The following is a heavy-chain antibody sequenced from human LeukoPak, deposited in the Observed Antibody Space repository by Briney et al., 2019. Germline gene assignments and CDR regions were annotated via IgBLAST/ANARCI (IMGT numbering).Heavy chain of an antibody. V-gene: IGHV3-66*01. CDR2: TYAGGII. D-gene: IGHD3-10*01. CDR1: GFTVSSNY. CDR3: ARGVSAPYFDS. Sequence: PGGSLRLSCAASGFTVSSNYMNWVRQAPGKGLEWVSVTYAGGIIYYADSVKGRFTISRDNSKNTLYLQMNSLRAEDTAVYYCARGVSAPYFDSWGQGTLVTVSS. J-gene: IGHJ4*02.